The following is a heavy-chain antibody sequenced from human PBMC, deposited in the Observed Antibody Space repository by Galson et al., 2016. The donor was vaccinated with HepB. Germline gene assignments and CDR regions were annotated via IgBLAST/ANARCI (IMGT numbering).Heavy chain of an antibody. CDR3: ARVSTSSGFDY. D-gene: IGHD2-8*02. J-gene: IGHJ4*02. CDR2: INYTGAT. CDR1: VGSFNTHY. Sequence: LSLTCAVHVGSFNTHYWTWIRQSPGKGLEWIGEINYTGATNYKPSLKSRVSMSADTSKNQFSLKLTSVTAADTAVYYCARVSTSSGFDYWGQGTLVTVSS. V-gene: IGHV4-34*01.